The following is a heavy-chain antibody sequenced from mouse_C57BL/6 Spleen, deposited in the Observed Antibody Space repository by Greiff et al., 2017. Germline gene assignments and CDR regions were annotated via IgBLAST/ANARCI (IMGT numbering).Heavy chain of an antibody. CDR2: ISSGSSTI. CDR1: GFTFSDYG. J-gene: IGHJ2*01. CDR3: ARGRIITTAYYFDY. V-gene: IGHV5-17*01. Sequence: EVQVVESGGGLVKPGGSLKLSCAASGFTFSDYGMHWVRQAPEKGLEWVAYISSGSSTIYYADTVKGRFTISSANAKNTLFLQMTSLRSEDTAMYYCARGRIITTAYYFDYWGQGTTLTVSS. D-gene: IGHD1-1*01.